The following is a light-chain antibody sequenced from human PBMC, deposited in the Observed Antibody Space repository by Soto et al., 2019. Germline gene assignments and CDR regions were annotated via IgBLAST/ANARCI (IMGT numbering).Light chain of an antibody. Sequence: EIVMTQSPATLSVSPGERAALSCRASQSVNSYLAWFQQKPGQAPSLLIYGASTRATGIPARFSGSGSGTEFTLTISSLQSEDFAVYYCQPYNNWPLTFGGGTKVEIK. V-gene: IGKV3-15*01. CDR3: QPYNNWPLT. CDR2: GAS. CDR1: QSVNSY. J-gene: IGKJ4*01.